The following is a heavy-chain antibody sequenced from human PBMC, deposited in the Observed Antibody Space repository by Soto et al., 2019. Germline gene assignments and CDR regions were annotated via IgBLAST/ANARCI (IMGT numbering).Heavy chain of an antibody. D-gene: IGHD2-2*01. V-gene: IGHV4-59*01. CDR3: ARGRGGWFINQLLNAFDI. CDR1: GGSISSYY. Sequence: QVQLQESGPGLVKPSETLSLTCTVSGGSISSYYWSWIRQPPGKGLEWIGYIYYSGSTNYNPSLKSPGTISVDTSKNQFSLKLSSVTAADTAVYYCARGRGGWFINQLLNAFDIWGQGTMVTVSS. CDR2: IYYSGST. J-gene: IGHJ3*02.